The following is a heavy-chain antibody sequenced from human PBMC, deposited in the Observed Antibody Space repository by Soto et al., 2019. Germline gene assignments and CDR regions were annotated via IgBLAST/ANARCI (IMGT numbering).Heavy chain of an antibody. CDR1: GGSISSYD. D-gene: IGHD2-2*01. CDR3: ARRGGKYCSSTSCYLGYYYYMDV. CDR2: IYYSGST. Sequence: SETMSLTCTVAGGSISSYDWSWIRQPPGKGLERIGYIYYSGSTNYNPSLKSRVTISVDTSKNQFSLKLSSVTAADTAVYYCARRGGKYCSSTSCYLGYYYYMDVWGKGTTVTVSS. J-gene: IGHJ6*03. V-gene: IGHV4-59*08.